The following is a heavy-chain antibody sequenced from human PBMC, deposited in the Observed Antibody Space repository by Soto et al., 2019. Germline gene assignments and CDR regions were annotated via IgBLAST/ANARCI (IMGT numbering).Heavy chain of an antibody. V-gene: IGHV4-39*01. Sequence: SETLSLTCSVPGYCIMSTNYYWALIRQPPGKGLEWIGSIFFNGSPDRTPSLQSRVTILVDTSKNQFSLKLSSVTAADTAVYFCARQVGDYYFDYWGPGTLVTVS. CDR1: GYCIMSTNYY. J-gene: IGHJ4*02. D-gene: IGHD4-17*01. CDR3: ARQVGDYYFDY. CDR2: IFFNGSP.